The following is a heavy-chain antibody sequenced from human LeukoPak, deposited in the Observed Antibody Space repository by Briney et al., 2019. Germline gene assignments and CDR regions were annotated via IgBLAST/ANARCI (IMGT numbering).Heavy chain of an antibody. CDR2: ISGISGSTT. CDR1: GFNFADHA. D-gene: IGHD3-10*01. J-gene: IGHJ6*02. CDR3: AKNYASGRGVPYAMDV. Sequence: GGSLTLSCAASGFNFADHAMRWVRQAPGKGLEWVSAISGISGSTTIYADSVKGRFAVSRDNSRNTLFLRMNSLRAEDTAVYYCAKNYASGRGVPYAMDVWGQGTTVTVAS. V-gene: IGHV3-23*01.